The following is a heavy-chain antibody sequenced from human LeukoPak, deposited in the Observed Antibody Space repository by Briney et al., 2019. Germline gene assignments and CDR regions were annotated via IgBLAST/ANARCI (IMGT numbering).Heavy chain of an antibody. CDR2: IKSKTDGGTT. D-gene: IGHD3-9*01. CDR1: GITFSNAW. V-gene: IGHV3-15*01. Sequence: SGGSLRLSCAASGITFSNAWMSWVRQAPGKGLEWVGRIKSKTDGGTTDYAAPVKGRFTISRDDSKNTLYLQMNSLKTEDTAVYYCTTDQYDILTGYYMGYFDYWGQGTLVTVSS. CDR3: TTDQYDILTGYYMGYFDY. J-gene: IGHJ4*02.